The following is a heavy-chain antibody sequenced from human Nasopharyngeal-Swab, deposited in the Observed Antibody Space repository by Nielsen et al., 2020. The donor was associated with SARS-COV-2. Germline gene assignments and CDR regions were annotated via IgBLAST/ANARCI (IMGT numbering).Heavy chain of an antibody. D-gene: IGHD3-22*01. CDR3: ASDSSGYYFVPFDY. V-gene: IGHV3-30*04. J-gene: IGHJ4*02. CDR1: GFTFSSYA. CDR2: ISYDGSNK. Sequence: GGSLRLSCAASGFTFSSYAMHWVRQAPGKGLEWVAVISYDGSNKYYADSVKGRFTTSRDNSKNTLYLQMNSLRAEDTAVYYCASDSSGYYFVPFDYWGQGTLVTVSS.